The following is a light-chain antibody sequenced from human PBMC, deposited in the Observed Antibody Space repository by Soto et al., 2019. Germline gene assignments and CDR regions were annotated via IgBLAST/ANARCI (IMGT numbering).Light chain of an antibody. CDR2: KIS. CDR3: MQATQSYT. V-gene: IGKV2-24*01. Sequence: DIVLTQTRLSSPVTLGQPASISCRSSQRLVHIDGNTYFNWLQQRPGQPPRLLIYKISNRFPGVPDRFSGSGAETDFKLKISREEAEDVGVYYCMQATQSYTFGQGTRLEIK. J-gene: IGKJ2*01. CDR1: QRLVHIDGNTY.